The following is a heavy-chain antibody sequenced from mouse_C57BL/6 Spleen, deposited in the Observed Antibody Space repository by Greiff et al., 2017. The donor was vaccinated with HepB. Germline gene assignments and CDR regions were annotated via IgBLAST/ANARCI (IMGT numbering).Heavy chain of an antibody. V-gene: IGHV1-15*01. D-gene: IGHD1-1*01. CDR3: TRPYGSSPFAY. Sequence: QVQLQQSGAELVRPGASVTLSCKASGYTFTDYEMHWVKQTPVHGLEWIGAIDPETGGTAYNQKFKGKAILTADKSSSTAYMELSSLTSEDSAVSYGTRPYGSSPFAYWGQGTLVTVSA. CDR1: GYTFTDYE. CDR2: IDPETGGT. J-gene: IGHJ3*01.